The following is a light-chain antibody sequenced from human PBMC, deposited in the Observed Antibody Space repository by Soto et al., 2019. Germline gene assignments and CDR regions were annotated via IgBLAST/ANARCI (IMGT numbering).Light chain of an antibody. CDR1: QSVLYNSNNKNY. J-gene: IGKJ1*01. CDR3: QQYNNWPTT. V-gene: IGKV4-1*01. Sequence: DIVMTQSPDSLAVSLGERATINCKSSQSVLYNSNNKNYLVWYQQKPGQPPKLLIYWASTRESGVPDRFSGSGSGTDFTLTISSLQSEDFAVYYCQQYNNWPTTFGQGTKVDIK. CDR2: WAS.